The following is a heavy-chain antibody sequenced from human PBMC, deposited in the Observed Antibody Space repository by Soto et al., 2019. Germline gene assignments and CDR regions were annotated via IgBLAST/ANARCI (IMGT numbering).Heavy chain of an antibody. CDR2: IIPIFGTA. J-gene: IGHJ5*02. D-gene: IGHD1-1*01. Sequence: SVKVSCKTSGGTFSSYAISWLRQAPGQGPEWMGGIIPIFGTANYAQKFQGRVTITADESTSTAYIELSSLRSEDTAVYYCARDRRDWNDGLNWFDPWGQGTLVTVSS. CDR3: ARDRRDWNDGLNWFDP. V-gene: IGHV1-69*13. CDR1: GGTFSSYA.